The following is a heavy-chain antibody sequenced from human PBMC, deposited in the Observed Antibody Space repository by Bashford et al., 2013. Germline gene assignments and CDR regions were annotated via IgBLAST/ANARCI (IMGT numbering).Heavy chain of an antibody. V-gene: IGHV1-8*01. D-gene: IGHD2-15*01. Sequence: ASVKVSCKASGYTFTSYDINWVRQATGQGLEWMGWMNPNSGNTKYSQKFQGRVTITRDTSASTAYMELSSLRSEDTAVYYCAKDRGGYCSGGSCYGNYYGMDVWGQGTTVTVSS. CDR3: AKDRGGYCSGGSCYGNYYGMDV. CDR2: MNPNSGNT. J-gene: IGHJ6*02. CDR1: GYTFTSYD.